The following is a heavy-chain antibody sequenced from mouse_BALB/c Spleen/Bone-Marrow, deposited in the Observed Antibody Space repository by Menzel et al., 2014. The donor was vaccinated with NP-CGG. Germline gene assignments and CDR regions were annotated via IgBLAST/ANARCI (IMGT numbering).Heavy chain of an antibody. Sequence: EVQLQQSGAELVKPGASVKLSCTASGFNIXDTYMHWVKQRPEQGLEWIGRIDPANGNTKYDPKFQGKATITADTSSNTAYPQLSSLTSEDTAVYYCARSGVGPFAYWGQGTLVTVSA. V-gene: IGHV14-3*02. CDR2: IDPANGNT. CDR3: ARSGVGPFAY. J-gene: IGHJ3*01. D-gene: IGHD4-1*01. CDR1: GFNIXDTY.